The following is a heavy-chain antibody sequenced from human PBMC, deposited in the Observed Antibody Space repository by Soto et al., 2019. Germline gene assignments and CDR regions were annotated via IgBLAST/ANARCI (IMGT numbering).Heavy chain of an antibody. D-gene: IGHD6-13*01. CDR3: TTASRYSPLGGAFDI. Sequence: EVQLVESGGGLVKPGGSLRLSCAASGFTFSNAWMSWVRQAPGKGLEWVGRIKSKTDGGTTDYAGPVKGRFTISRDDSKNKLYLQMNSLKTEDTAVYYCTTASRYSPLGGAFDIWGQGTMVTVSS. J-gene: IGHJ3*02. CDR1: GFTFSNAW. CDR2: IKSKTDGGTT. V-gene: IGHV3-15*01.